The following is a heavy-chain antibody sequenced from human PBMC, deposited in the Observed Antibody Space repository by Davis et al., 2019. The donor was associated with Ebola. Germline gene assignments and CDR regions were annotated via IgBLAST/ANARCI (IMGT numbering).Heavy chain of an antibody. D-gene: IGHD1-26*01. CDR3: TRGGWDTTGYRFDP. CDR1: GFSFSTYW. CDR2: VDSDGSYT. V-gene: IGHV3-74*01. Sequence: GESLKISCAASGFSFSTYWMHWVRQAPGKGLVWVSRVDSDGSYTTYADSVKGRFTISRDNAKNTLYLQMNSLRVEDTAVYYCTRGGWDTTGYRFDPWGQGTLVTVSS. J-gene: IGHJ5*02.